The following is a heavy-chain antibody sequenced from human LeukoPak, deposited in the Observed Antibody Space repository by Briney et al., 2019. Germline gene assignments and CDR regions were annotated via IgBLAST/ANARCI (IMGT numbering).Heavy chain of an antibody. CDR3: AVLHYYAMDV. CDR2: ISWNSGTK. CDR1: GFTFDDYA. V-gene: IGHV3-9*01. J-gene: IGHJ6*02. Sequence: GGSLRLSCAASGFTFDDYAMHWVRQAPGKGLEWFSGISWNSGTKGYADSVKGRFTISRDNAKNSLYLQMNSLRGEDAALYYCAVLHYYAMDVWGQGTTVTVSS. D-gene: IGHD2-8*01.